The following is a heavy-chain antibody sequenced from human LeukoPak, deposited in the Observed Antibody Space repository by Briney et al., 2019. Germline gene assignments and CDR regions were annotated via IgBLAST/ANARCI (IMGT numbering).Heavy chain of an antibody. J-gene: IGHJ4*02. CDR1: GGSISSGGYS. D-gene: IGHD1-26*01. CDR3: TRSFPGIVGAADF. V-gene: IGHV4-61*08. Sequence: SETLSLTCGVSGGSISSGGYSWSWIRQPPGKAPGWIGYIHSSGKTNYNPSLKSRVTISVDTSKNQFSLKVTSMTAADTGVYYCTRSFPGIVGAADFWGQGTLVTVSS. CDR2: IHSSGKT.